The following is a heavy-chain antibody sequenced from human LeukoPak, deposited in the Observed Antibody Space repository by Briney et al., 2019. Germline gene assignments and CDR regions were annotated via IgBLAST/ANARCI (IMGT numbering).Heavy chain of an antibody. CDR3: ARGRIAVAGTGLAAFDI. D-gene: IGHD6-19*01. CDR2: INPSGDST. CDR1: GYTFTSYY. V-gene: IGHV1-46*01. J-gene: IGHJ3*02. Sequence: ASVKVSCKASGYTFTSYYMHWVRQAPGQGLEWMGIINPSGDSTSYAQKFQGRVTMTRDTSTSTVYMELSSLRSEDTAVYYCARGRIAVAGTGLAAFDIWGQGTMVTVSS.